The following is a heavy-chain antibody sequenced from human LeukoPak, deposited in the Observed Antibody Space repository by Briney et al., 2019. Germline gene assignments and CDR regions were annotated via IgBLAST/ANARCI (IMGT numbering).Heavy chain of an antibody. Sequence: PGGXLRLSCAASGFTFSSYAMNWVRQAPGRGLEGVSGFSGSGGTTYYAESVKGRFTISRDNSKNTLYLQMNSLRAEDTAVYYCANGNRCTSPNCLGYYYFYMDVWGKGTTVTVSS. CDR3: ANGNRCTSPNCLGYYYFYMDV. CDR1: GFTFSSYA. D-gene: IGHD2-8*01. V-gene: IGHV3-23*01. J-gene: IGHJ6*03. CDR2: FSGSGGTT.